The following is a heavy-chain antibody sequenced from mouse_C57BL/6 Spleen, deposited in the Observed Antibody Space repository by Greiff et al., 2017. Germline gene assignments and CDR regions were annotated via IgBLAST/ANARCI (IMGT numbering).Heavy chain of an antibody. CDR1: GYTFTDYY. Sequence: QVQLQQSGAELVRPGASVKLSCKASGYTFTDYYINWVKQRPGQGLEWIARIYPGSGNTYYNEKFKGKATLTAEKSSSTAYMQLSSLTSEDSAVYFCARGAYDYHSMDYWGQGTSVTVSS. CDR3: ARGAYDYHSMDY. CDR2: IYPGSGNT. J-gene: IGHJ4*01. V-gene: IGHV1-76*01. D-gene: IGHD3-1*01.